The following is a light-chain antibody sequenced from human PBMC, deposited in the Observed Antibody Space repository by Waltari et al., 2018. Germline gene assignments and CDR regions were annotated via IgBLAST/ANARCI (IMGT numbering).Light chain of an antibody. V-gene: IGKV3-20*01. CDR3: QMYVRLPVT. Sequence: DIVLTQSPGTLSLSPGERATLACRASESISKYLAWYQQRPVQAPRLLIYAASNRATGVPDRFSGSGSGTDFSLTISRLEPEDFAVYYCQMYVRLPVTFGQGTKVEIK. J-gene: IGKJ1*01. CDR2: AAS. CDR1: ESISKY.